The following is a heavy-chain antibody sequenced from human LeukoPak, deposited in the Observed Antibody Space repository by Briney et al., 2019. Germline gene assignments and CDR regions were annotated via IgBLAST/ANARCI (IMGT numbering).Heavy chain of an antibody. Sequence: SETLSLTCAVYGGSFSGYYWSWIRQPPGKGLEWSGEINHSGSTNYNPSLKRRVTISVDTSKNQFSLKLSSVTAADTAVYYCARGHGSGSYYNGYWGQGTLVTVSS. V-gene: IGHV4-34*01. CDR2: INHSGST. CDR1: GGSFSGYY. D-gene: IGHD3-10*01. J-gene: IGHJ4*02. CDR3: ARGHGSGSYYNGY.